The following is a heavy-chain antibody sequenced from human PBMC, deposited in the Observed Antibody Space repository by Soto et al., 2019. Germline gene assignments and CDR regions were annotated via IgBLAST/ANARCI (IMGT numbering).Heavy chain of an antibody. CDR3: VHHGGVPYYHDF. D-gene: IGHD2-8*01. J-gene: IGHJ4*02. CDR2: IFYSGST. CDR1: GGSLSSSSW. Sequence: SETLSLTCAVSGGSLSSSSWWSWVRQPPGKTLEWLGEIFYSGSTKYNPSLNSRVTISADQSKNDFSLRLSSVTVADTAVYYCVHHGGVPYYHDFWGQGMLVTSPQ. V-gene: IGHV4-4*02.